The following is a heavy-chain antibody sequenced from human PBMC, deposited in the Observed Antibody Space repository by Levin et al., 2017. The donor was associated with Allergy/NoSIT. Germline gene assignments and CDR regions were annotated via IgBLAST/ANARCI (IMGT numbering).Heavy chain of an antibody. CDR2: IYPGDSDT. J-gene: IGHJ5*02. V-gene: IGHV5-51*01. D-gene: IGHD2-15*01. CDR3: ALTLGYCSGGSCDKNL. Sequence: GESLKISCKGSGYSFTSYWIGWVRQMPGKGLEWMGIIYPGDSDTRYSPSFQGQVTISADKSISTAYLQWSSLKASDTAMYYCALTLGYCSGGSCDKNLWGQGTLVTVSS. CDR1: GYSFTSYW.